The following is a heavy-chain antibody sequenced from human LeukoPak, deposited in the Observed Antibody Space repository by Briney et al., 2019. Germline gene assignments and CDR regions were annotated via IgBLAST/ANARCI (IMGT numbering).Heavy chain of an antibody. CDR2: IYYSGST. D-gene: IGHD6-19*01. V-gene: IGHV4-31*03. CDR1: GGSISSGGYY. J-gene: IGHJ4*02. Sequence: SETLSLTCTVSGGSISSGGYYWSWIRQHPGKGLEWIGYIYYSGSTYYNPSLKSRVTISVDTSKNQFSLKLSSVTAADTAVYYCARDRGSSVAGSKGFDYWGQGTLVTVSS. CDR3: ARDRGSSVAGSKGFDY.